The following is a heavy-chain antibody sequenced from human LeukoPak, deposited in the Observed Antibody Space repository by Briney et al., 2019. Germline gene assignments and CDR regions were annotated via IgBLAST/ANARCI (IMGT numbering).Heavy chain of an antibody. D-gene: IGHD4-17*01. CDR2: IYDSGST. CDR1: GGSISSGAYS. V-gene: IGHV4-30-2*01. Sequence: SETLSLTCAVSGGSISSGAYSWSWIRQPPGKGLEWIGYIYDSGSTYYNPSLKSRVTISVDRSKNQFSLKLSSVTAADTAVYYCARGEFDYGDYGYYFDYWGQGTLVTVSS. J-gene: IGHJ4*02. CDR3: ARGEFDYGDYGYYFDY.